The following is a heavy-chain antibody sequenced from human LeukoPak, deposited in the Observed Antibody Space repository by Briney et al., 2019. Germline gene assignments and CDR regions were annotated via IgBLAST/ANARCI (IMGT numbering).Heavy chain of an antibody. CDR2: INSDGSST. D-gene: IGHD3-22*01. J-gene: IGHJ4*02. V-gene: IGHV3-74*01. CDR3: ARDIYYYDSSGYYFPGGSDY. Sequence: GGSLRLSCAASGFTFSSYWMHWVRQAPGKGLVWVSRINSDGSSTSYADSVKGRFTISRDNAKNTLYLQMNSLRAEDTAVYYCARDIYYYDSSGYYFPGGSDYWGQGTLVTVSS. CDR1: GFTFSSYW.